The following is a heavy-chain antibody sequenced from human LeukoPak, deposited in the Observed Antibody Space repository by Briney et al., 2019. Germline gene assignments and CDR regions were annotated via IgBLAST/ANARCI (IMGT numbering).Heavy chain of an antibody. V-gene: IGHV3-7*01. CDR1: GFTFSSYS. CDR2: IKQDGSEK. J-gene: IGHJ4*02. Sequence: GGSLRLSCAASGFTFSSYSMNWVRQAPGKGLEWVANIKQDGSEKYYVDSVKGRFTISRDNAKNSLYLQMNSLRAEDTAVYYCARDIVVVPAEYYFDYWGQGTLVTVSS. CDR3: ARDIVVVPAEYYFDY. D-gene: IGHD2-2*01.